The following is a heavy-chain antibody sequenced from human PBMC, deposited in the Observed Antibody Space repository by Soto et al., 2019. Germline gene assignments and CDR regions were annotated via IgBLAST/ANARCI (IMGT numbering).Heavy chain of an antibody. J-gene: IGHJ6*02. CDR3: ARHLSLRGGVYYYYGMDV. Sequence: SETLSLTCTVSGVSISSSHYYWGWIRQPPGTGLEWIGSIYYDGSTYYNPSLKSRVTISVDTAKNQFSLRLSSVTAADTAVYFCARHLSLRGGVYYYYGMDVWGRGTTVTVSS. V-gene: IGHV4-39*01. D-gene: IGHD3-16*01. CDR1: GVSISSSHYY. CDR2: IYYDGST.